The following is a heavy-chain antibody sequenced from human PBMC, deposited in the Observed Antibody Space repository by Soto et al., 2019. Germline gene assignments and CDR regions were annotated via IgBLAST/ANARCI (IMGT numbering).Heavy chain of an antibody. CDR3: ARVPKQQLVAGYYYYYGMDV. CDR1: GYSFTSYW. V-gene: IGHV5-51*01. Sequence: PGESLKISCKGSGYSFTSYWIGWVRQMPGKGLEWMGIIYPGDSDTRYSPSFQGQVTISADKSISTAYLQWSSLKASDTAMYYCARVPKQQLVAGYYYYYGMDVWGQGTTVTVSS. J-gene: IGHJ6*02. CDR2: IYPGDSDT. D-gene: IGHD6-13*01.